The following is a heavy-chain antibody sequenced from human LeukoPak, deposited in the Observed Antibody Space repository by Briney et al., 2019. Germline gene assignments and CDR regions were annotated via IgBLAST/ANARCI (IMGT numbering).Heavy chain of an antibody. J-gene: IGHJ4*02. V-gene: IGHV4-34*01. Sequence: SETLSLTCAVSGGSFSGYYWSWIRDPPGKGLEWIGEINHSGRTNYNTSPKSRVTTSVDTSTNHFSLRLTSVTAADTAVYYCERQTGSGMFILLGGQGTRVTVSS. CDR3: ERQTGSGMFILL. CDR1: GGSFSGYY. D-gene: IGHD2-8*02. CDR2: INHSGRT.